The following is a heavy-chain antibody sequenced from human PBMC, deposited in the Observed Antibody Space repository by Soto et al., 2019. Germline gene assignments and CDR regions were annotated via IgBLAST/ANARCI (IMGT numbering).Heavy chain of an antibody. CDR2: INPHNGKT. D-gene: IGHD3-22*01. V-gene: IGHV1-18*01. J-gene: IGHJ4*02. CDR3: ARLYSDGSGFYYREFDY. CDR1: GYTFTSYK. Sequence: VQLLQSGVEVKKPGASVKVSCEASGYTFTSYKISWLRQAPGQGLEWLGWINPHNGKTDYAQKVQDRVTMIADTSTSTAYMELRSVRSDDTAMYYCARLYSDGSGFYYREFDYWGQGTLVTVSS.